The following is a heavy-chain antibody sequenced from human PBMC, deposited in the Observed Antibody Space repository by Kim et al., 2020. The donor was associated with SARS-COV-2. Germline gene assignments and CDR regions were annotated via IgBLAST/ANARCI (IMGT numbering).Heavy chain of an antibody. V-gene: IGHV5-51*01. CDR3: ARPAYHYYDSSGLFSGMDV. CDR2: IYPGDSDT. CDR1: GYSFTSYW. J-gene: IGHJ6*02. D-gene: IGHD3-22*01. Sequence: GESLKISCKGSGYSFTSYWIGWVRQMPGKGLEWMGIIYPGDSDTRYSPSFQGQVTISADKSISTAYLQWSSLKASDTAMYYCARPAYHYYDSSGLFSGMDVWGQGTTVTVSS.